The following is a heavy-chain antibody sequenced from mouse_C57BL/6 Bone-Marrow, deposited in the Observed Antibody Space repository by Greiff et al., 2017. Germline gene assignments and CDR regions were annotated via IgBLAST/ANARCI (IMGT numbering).Heavy chain of an antibody. Sequence: QVQLKQSGAELMKPGASVKLSCKATGYTFTGYWIEWVKQRPGHGLEWIGEILPGSGSTNYNEKFKGKATFTADTSSNTAYMQLSSLTTEDSAIYYCAILYYDYDREYYFDYWGQGTTLTVSS. CDR2: ILPGSGST. V-gene: IGHV1-9*01. CDR3: AILYYDYDREYYFDY. CDR1: GYTFTGYW. D-gene: IGHD2-4*01. J-gene: IGHJ2*01.